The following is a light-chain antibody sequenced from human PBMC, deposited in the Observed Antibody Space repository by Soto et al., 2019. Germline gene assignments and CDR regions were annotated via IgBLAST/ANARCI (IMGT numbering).Light chain of an antibody. Sequence: QSALTQPASVSGSPGQSITLSCTGTSSDVGVFHYVSWYQQHPGKAPKLIIYEVNNRPSGVSNRFSGSKSGNTASLTISGPQAEDEADYYCSSYTTSSTVVFGGGTKVTVL. CDR3: SSYTTSSTVV. CDR2: EVN. CDR1: SSDVGVFHY. J-gene: IGLJ2*01. V-gene: IGLV2-14*01.